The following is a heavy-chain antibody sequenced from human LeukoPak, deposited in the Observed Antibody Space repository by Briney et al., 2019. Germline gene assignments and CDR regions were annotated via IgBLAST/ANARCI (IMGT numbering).Heavy chain of an antibody. J-gene: IGHJ5*01. CDR3: AKPISGGLAVTADWFHP. CDR1: GFAFSFYA. D-gene: IGHD6-19*01. Sequence: GGSLRLSCAASGFAFSFYAMSWLRHPPGEGLEWGSTINANSGATSYAASVRGRFTISRDNSKNTLYLQVNALRADDTATYYCAKPISGGLAVTADWFHPWGQGTLVVVSS. V-gene: IGHV3-23*01. CDR2: INANSGAT.